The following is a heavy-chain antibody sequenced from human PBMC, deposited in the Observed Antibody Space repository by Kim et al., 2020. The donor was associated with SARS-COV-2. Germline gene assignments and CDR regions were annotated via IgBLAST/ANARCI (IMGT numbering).Heavy chain of an antibody. D-gene: IGHD2-21*02. J-gene: IGHJ3*01. CDR3: ARAIVVVTPIWHDAFDL. V-gene: IGHV3-21*06. CDR2: IDSDSNYI. Sequence: GGSLRLSCSTSGFTLSSYGMAWVRQAPGKGLEWVASIDSDSNYIYYADSMKGRLTVSRDNTKNSVFLQLSTLTVEDTALYYCARAIVVVTPIWHDAFDLWGQGTMVTVSS. CDR1: GFTLSSYG.